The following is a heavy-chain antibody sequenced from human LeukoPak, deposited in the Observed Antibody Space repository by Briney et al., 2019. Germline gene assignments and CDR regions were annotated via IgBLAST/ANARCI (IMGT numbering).Heavy chain of an antibody. CDR2: IYHSGST. D-gene: IGHD3-10*01. Sequence: PSGTLSLTCAVSGGSISSSNWWSWVRQPPGKGLEWIGEIYHSGSTNYNPSLKSRVTISVDKSKNQFSLKLSSVTAADTAVYYCARDTIGSGGEYYFDYWGQGTLVTVSS. CDR1: GGSISSSNW. J-gene: IGHJ4*02. CDR3: ARDTIGSGGEYYFDY. V-gene: IGHV4-4*02.